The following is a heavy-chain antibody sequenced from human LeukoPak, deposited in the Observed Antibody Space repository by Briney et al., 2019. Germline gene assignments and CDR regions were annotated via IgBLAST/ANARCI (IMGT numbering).Heavy chain of an antibody. D-gene: IGHD3-22*01. CDR2: INPNSGGT. V-gene: IGHV1-2*02. CDR1: GYTFTGYY. Sequence: GASVKVSCKASGYTFTGYYMHWVRQAPGQGLEWMGWINPNSGGTNYAQKFQGRVTMSRDTSISTAYMELSRLRSDDTTVYYCASGRYFYDSSGYSPLDYWGQGTLVTASP. CDR3: ASGRYFYDSSGYSPLDY. J-gene: IGHJ4*02.